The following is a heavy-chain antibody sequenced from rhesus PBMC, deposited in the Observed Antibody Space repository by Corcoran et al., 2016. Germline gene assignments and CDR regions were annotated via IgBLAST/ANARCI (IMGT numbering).Heavy chain of an antibody. CDR2: ISGSSGST. CDR1: GGSVSSSNG. V-gene: IGHV4-65*01. Sequence: QVQLQESGPGLVKPSETLSLTCAVSGGSVSSSNGWSWVRQLPGKGLEWIWYISGSSGSTYYNPSLKSRVTISTDTSKDQFSLKLSSVTAADTAVYYCARYGIWTGYSVWGPGVLVTVSS. D-gene: IGHD3-3*01. CDR3: ARYGIWTGYSV. J-gene: IGHJ5-1*01.